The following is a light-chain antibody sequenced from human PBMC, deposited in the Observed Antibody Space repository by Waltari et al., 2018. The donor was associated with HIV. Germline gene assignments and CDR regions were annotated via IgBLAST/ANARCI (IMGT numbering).Light chain of an antibody. V-gene: IGLV2-23*02. CDR2: EVS. J-gene: IGLJ2*01. CDR3: CSYVSNVI. Sequence: QSALTQPASVSGSPGQSITISCTRTSSDVDTYKLVSWYQQHPGKAPKLMIYEVSKRPSGVSDRFSGSKSGDTASLTISGLQAEDEADYYCCSYVSNVIFGGGTKLTVL. CDR1: SSDVDTYKL.